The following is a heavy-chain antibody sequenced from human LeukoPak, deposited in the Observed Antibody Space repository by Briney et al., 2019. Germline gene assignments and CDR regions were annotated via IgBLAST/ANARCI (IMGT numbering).Heavy chain of an antibody. J-gene: IGHJ4*02. CDR2: IYYSGST. Sequence: SQTLSLTCTVSGGSISSGGYYWSWIRQHPGKGLEWIGYIYYSGSTYYNPSLKSRVTISVDTSKNQFSLKLSSVTAADTAVYYCARGPRTDDYYDSSGYYYGIDYWGQGTLVTVSS. D-gene: IGHD3-22*01. CDR3: ARGPRTDDYYDSSGYYYGIDY. CDR1: GGSISSGGYY. V-gene: IGHV4-31*03.